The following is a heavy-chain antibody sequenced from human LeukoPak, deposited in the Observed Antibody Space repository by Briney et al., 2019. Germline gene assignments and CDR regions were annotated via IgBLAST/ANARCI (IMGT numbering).Heavy chain of an antibody. CDR2: LYYSGST. Sequence: SETLSLTCTASGGSISSSTYYWGWIRQPPGKALEWIGNLYYSGSTYYNPSLKSRVTISVDTSKNQFSLKLSSVTAADTALYYCARQAISGYDPPPFDSWGQGTLVTVSS. V-gene: IGHV4-39*01. D-gene: IGHD5-12*01. CDR1: GGSISSSTYY. J-gene: IGHJ4*02. CDR3: ARQAISGYDPPPFDS.